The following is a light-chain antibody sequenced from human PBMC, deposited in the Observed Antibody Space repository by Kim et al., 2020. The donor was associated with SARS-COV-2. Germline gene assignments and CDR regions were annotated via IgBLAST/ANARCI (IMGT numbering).Light chain of an antibody. CDR1: QSISSH. CDR2: AAS. Sequence: DIQMTQSPSTLSASVGDRVTITCRTTQSISSHLNWYQQKPGRVPKLLISAASTLQGGVPSRFSGSGSETDFTLTISSLQPEDFATYFCQQRYITPFPVGPVTKVDI. J-gene: IGKJ3*01. CDR3: QQRYITPFP. V-gene: IGKV1-39*01.